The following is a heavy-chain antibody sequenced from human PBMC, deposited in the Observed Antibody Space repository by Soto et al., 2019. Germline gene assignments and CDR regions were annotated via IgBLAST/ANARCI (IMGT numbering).Heavy chain of an antibody. CDR2: IAYDGSNA. J-gene: IGHJ6*02. CDR3: ARGDREDILVVVGARPGEYGIDI. D-gene: IGHD2-15*01. V-gene: IGHV3-30-3*01. CDR1: GFTFRNHA. Sequence: GGSLRLSCAASGFTFRNHAMHWVRQAPGKGLECLAVIAYDGSNAFYRDSVKGQFTISRDNSKNTLYLNMNSLRSEDTVVYYCARGDREDILVVVGARPGEYGIDIWGQGTTVTVSS.